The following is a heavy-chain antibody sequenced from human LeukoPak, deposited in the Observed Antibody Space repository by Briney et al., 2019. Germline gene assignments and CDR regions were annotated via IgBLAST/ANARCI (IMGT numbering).Heavy chain of an antibody. CDR2: ISGSGGST. D-gene: IGHD6-6*01. V-gene: IGHV3-23*01. J-gene: IGHJ4*02. Sequence: GGSLRLSCVASGFTFSTSWMSWVRQAPGKGLEWVSAISGSGGSTYYADSVKGRFTISRDNSKNTLYLQMNSLRAEDTAVYYCAKDISTMYSSSPDYWGQGTLVTVSS. CDR1: GFTFSTSW. CDR3: AKDISTMYSSSPDY.